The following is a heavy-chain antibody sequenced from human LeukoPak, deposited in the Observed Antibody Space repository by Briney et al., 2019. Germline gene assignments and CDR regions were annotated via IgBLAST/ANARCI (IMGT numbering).Heavy chain of an antibody. Sequence: PGGSLRLSCAASGFTFSYYAMSWVRQAPGKGLEWVSAISSNGGSTYFADSVEGRFSISRDNSKSTLYLQMNSLRAEDTAVYYCAKTNNGWYYFDYWGQGTLVTVSS. CDR1: GFTFSYYA. CDR3: AKTNNGWYYFDY. V-gene: IGHV3-23*01. J-gene: IGHJ4*02. D-gene: IGHD6-19*01. CDR2: ISSNGGST.